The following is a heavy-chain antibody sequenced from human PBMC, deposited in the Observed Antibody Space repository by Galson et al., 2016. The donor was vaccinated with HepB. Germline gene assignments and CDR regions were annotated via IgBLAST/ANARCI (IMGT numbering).Heavy chain of an antibody. CDR2: IDHEGRGT. CDR3: GTVFEY. J-gene: IGHJ4*02. Sequence: SLRLSCAVSGISLNNYWMHWVRQVPGKGLVWVARIDHEGRGTSYADSVRGRFTMSRDSAKSTVYLQMDCLRAEDTAVYYCGTVFEYWGQGSRVTVSS. CDR1: GISLNNYW. V-gene: IGHV3-74*01.